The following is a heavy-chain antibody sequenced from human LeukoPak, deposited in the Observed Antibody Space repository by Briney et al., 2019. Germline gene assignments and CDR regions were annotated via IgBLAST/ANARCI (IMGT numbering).Heavy chain of an antibody. CDR2: ISSSSSYI. CDR3: ARDAGGDISDY. CDR1: GFTFSSYS. Sequence: GGSLRLSCAASGFTFSSYSMNWVRQAPGKGLEWVSSISSSSSYIYYADSVKGRFTISRDNAKNSLYLQMNSLRAEDTAVYYCARDAGGDISDYWGQGTLVTVSS. D-gene: IGHD3-16*02. J-gene: IGHJ4*02. V-gene: IGHV3-21*01.